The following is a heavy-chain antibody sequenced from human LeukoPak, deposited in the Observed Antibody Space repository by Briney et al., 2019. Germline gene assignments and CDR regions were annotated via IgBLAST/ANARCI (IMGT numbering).Heavy chain of an antibody. CDR3: ARELITYGDYPYYFDY. Sequence: GGSLRLSCAASGFTFSNYNMNWVRQAPGKGLEWVSSIGSSSSYISYADSVKGRFTISRDNAKNSPYLQMNSLRAEDTAVYFRARELITYGDYPYYFDYWGQGTLVTVSS. V-gene: IGHV3-21*01. J-gene: IGHJ4*02. CDR2: IGSSSSYI. CDR1: GFTFSNYN. D-gene: IGHD4-17*01.